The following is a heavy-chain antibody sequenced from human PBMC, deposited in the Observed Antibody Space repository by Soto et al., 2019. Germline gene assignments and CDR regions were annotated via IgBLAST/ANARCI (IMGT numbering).Heavy chain of an antibody. CDR3: ARALGVAGVRLLFAY. CDR2: IDPRGGSA. D-gene: IGHD3-10*01. J-gene: IGHJ4*02. CDR1: GYSFTDYY. V-gene: IGHV1-46*01. Sequence: QVQLVQSGAEVRKPGASVKVSCNASGYSFTDYYMHWVRQAPGQGLEGMGVIDPRGGSASYAQIFQGRVTMIRDTSTSTVYMELSSLRSEDTATYYCARALGVAGVRLLFAYWGQGTLVTVSS.